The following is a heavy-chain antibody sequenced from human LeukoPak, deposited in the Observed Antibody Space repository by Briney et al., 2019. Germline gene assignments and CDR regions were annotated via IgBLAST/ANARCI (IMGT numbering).Heavy chain of an antibody. V-gene: IGHV1-24*01. Sequence: ASVKVSCKVSGYTLTELSMHWVRQAPGKGLEWMGGFDPEDGETIYAQKFQGRVTMTEDTSTDTAYMELSSLRSEDTAVYYCATDGLPRLNDFWSGNSDYWGQGTLVTVSS. J-gene: IGHJ4*02. CDR2: FDPEDGET. CDR1: GYTLTELS. CDR3: ATDGLPRLNDFWSGNSDY. D-gene: IGHD3-3*01.